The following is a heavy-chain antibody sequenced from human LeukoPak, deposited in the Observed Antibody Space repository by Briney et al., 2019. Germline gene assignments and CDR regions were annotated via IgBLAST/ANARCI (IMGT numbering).Heavy chain of an antibody. CDR3: ARVATSSGWYYFDY. CDR2: IYHSGTT. V-gene: IGHV4-31*03. CDR1: GGSISSGGYY. Sequence: SETLSLTCTVSGGSISSGGYYWSWVRQHPGKGLEWIGYIYHSGTTYYNPSLKSRVTISVDTSKNQFSLKLSSLTAADTAVYYCARVATSSGWYYFDYWGQGTLVTVSS. D-gene: IGHD6-19*01. J-gene: IGHJ4*02.